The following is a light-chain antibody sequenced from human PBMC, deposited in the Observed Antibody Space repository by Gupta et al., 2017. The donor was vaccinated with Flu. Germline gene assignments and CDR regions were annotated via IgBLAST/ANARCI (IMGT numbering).Light chain of an antibody. CDR3: RQEYSSPPT. J-gene: IGKJ2*01. CDR2: WAT. CDR1: QSVLNRSNNENS. Sequence: DIVMTQTPDSLAVALGERATIHCKSSQSVLNRSNNENSIAWYQHKRGQPPKVLFYWATTRESGVPDRFSGGGSGTDFTLAISSLQAEDVAIYYCRQEYSSPPTFGQGTKLEIK. V-gene: IGKV4-1*01.